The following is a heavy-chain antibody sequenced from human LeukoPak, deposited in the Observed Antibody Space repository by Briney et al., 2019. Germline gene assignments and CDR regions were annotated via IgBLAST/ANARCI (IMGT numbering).Heavy chain of an antibody. Sequence: GRSLRLSCAASGFTFSSYGMHWVRQAPGKGLEWVAVISYDGSNKYYADSVKGRFTVSRDNSRNTLYLQMDSLRAEDTAVYYCAKVSSSWALYFYYGMDVWGQGTTVIVSS. J-gene: IGHJ6*02. CDR2: ISYDGSNK. CDR3: AKVSSSWALYFYYGMDV. CDR1: GFTFSSYG. V-gene: IGHV3-30*18. D-gene: IGHD6-13*01.